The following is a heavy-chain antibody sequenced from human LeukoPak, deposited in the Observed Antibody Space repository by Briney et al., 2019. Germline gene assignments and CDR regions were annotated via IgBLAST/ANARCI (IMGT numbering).Heavy chain of an antibody. Sequence: SETLSLTCTVSGGSISSYYWSWIRQPPGKGLEWIGYIYYSGSTNYNPSLKSRVTISVDTSKNQFSLKLSSVTAADTAVYYCAREERLTIFGPAGWFDPWGQGTLVTVSS. CDR2: IYYSGST. J-gene: IGHJ5*02. CDR3: AREERLTIFGPAGWFDP. D-gene: IGHD3-3*01. V-gene: IGHV4-59*01. CDR1: GGSISSYY.